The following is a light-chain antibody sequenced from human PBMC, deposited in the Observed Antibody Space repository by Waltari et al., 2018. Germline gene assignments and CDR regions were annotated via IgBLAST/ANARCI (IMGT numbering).Light chain of an antibody. J-gene: IGKJ1*01. V-gene: IGKV3-15*01. CDR2: GAS. CDR1: QSVSSN. Sequence: EIVMTQSPATLSVSPGERATLSCRASQSVSSNLAWYQQKPGQAPRLLIYGASTRATGIPTRFSGSGSGTEFTLTISSLQSEDFAVYYCQQYNNWPPVSFGQGTKVEIK. CDR3: QQYNNWPPVS.